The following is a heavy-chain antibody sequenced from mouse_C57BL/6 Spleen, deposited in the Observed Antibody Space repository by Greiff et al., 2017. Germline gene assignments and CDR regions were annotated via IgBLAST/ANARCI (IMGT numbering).Heavy chain of an antibody. J-gene: IGHJ4*01. D-gene: IGHD1-1*01. CDR3: ARWAYHGSSYDYAMDY. Sequence: QVQLQQPGAELVKPGASVKLSCKASGYTFTSYWMHWVKQRPGRGLEWIGRIDPNSGGTKYNEKFKGKATLTVDKPSSTAYMQLSSLTSEDSAVYYCARWAYHGSSYDYAMDYWGQGTSVTVSS. V-gene: IGHV1-72*01. CDR1: GYTFTSYW. CDR2: IDPNSGGT.